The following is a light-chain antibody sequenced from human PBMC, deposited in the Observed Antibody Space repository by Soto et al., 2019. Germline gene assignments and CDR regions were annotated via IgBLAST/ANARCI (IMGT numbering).Light chain of an antibody. CDR3: QQYGSSPRT. J-gene: IGKJ1*01. Sequence: EVVLTQSPGTLSLSPGERATLSSRASQSVNRNYLAWSQQKPGQAPRLLIYGASSRATGIPDRFSGSGSGADFTLTISRLEPEDFAVYYCQQYGSSPRTFGQGTKVEI. V-gene: IGKV3-20*01. CDR1: QSVNRNY. CDR2: GAS.